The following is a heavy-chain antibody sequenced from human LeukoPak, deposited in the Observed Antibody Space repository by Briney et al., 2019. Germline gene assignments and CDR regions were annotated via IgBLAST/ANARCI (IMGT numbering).Heavy chain of an antibody. CDR3: ARDHRGIAAACFLDY. J-gene: IGHJ4*02. V-gene: IGHV3-30*04. CDR2: ISYDGSNK. Sequence: PGGSLRLSCAASGFTFSSFAMHSVRQAPGKGLEWVAVISYDGSNKYYADSVKGRFTISRDNSKNTLYLQMNSLTAEDTAVFYCARDHRGIAAACFLDYWGQGTLVTVSS. CDR1: GFTFSSFA. D-gene: IGHD6-13*01.